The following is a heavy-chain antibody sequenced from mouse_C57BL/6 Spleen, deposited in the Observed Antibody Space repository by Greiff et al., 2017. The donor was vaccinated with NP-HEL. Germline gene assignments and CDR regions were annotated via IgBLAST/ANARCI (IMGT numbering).Heavy chain of an antibody. CDR3: ARGYYGSSFDY. CDR1: GYSITSGYY. Sequence: EVQLQESGPGLVKPSQSLSLTCSVTGYSITSGYYWNWIRQFPGNKLEWMGYISYDGSNNYNPSLKNRISITRDTSKNQFFLKLNSVTTEDTATYYFARGYYGSSFDYWGQGTTLTVSS. D-gene: IGHD1-1*01. CDR2: ISYDGSN. V-gene: IGHV3-6*01. J-gene: IGHJ2*01.